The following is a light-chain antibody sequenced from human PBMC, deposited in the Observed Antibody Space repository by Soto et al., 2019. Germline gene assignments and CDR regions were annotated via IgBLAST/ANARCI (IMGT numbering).Light chain of an antibody. J-gene: IGLJ3*02. Sequence: QSVVTQPPSASGTPGQRVTISCSGSSANIGANYVYWYQHLPGTAPKLRIYKNNQRPSGVPARFSGSKSGTSASLAISGLRSEDEADYYCATWDDSLRGAVFGGGTKLTVL. V-gene: IGLV1-47*01. CDR3: ATWDDSLRGAV. CDR1: SANIGANY. CDR2: KNN.